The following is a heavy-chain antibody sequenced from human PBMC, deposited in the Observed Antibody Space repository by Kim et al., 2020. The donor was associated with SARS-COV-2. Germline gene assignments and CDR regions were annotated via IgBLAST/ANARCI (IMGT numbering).Heavy chain of an antibody. CDR1: GFTFSSYG. V-gene: IGHV3-33*01. CDR3: ARDLDFHDFWSGWPSNLGRGMDV. J-gene: IGHJ6*02. Sequence: GGSLRLSCAASGFTFSSYGMHWVRQAPGKGLEWVAVIWYDGCNKYYADSVKGRFTISRDNSKNTLYLQMNSLRAEDTAVYYCARDLDFHDFWSGWPSNLGRGMDVWGQGTTVTVSS. CDR2: IWYDGCNK. D-gene: IGHD3-3*01.